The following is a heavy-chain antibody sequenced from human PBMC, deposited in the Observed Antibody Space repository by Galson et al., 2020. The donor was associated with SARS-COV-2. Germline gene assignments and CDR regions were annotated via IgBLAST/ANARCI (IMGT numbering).Heavy chain of an antibody. J-gene: IGHJ4*02. Sequence: SETLSLTCAVYVGSFSGYYWSWIRQPPGKGLEWIGEINNSGSTNYNPSLKSRVTLSVDASKNQFSLRLSSVTAADTAVYYCARTKIPAGVRSALYYWGQGTLVTVSS. V-gene: IGHV4-34*01. CDR3: ARTKIPAGVRSALYY. CDR1: VGSFSGYY. D-gene: IGHD6-13*01. CDR2: INNSGST.